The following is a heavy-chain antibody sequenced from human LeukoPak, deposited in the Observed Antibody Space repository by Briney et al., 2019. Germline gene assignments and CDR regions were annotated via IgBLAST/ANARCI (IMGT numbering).Heavy chain of an antibody. CDR3: ATIWFGEPLGDY. V-gene: IGHV1-24*01. D-gene: IGHD3-10*01. CDR1: GYTFTSYY. CDR2: FDPEDGET. J-gene: IGHJ4*02. Sequence: ASVKVSCKASGYTFTSYYMHWVRQAPGKGLEWMGGFDPEDGETIYAQKFQGRVTMTEDTSTDTAYMELSSLRSEDTAVYYCATIWFGEPLGDYWGQGTLVTVSS.